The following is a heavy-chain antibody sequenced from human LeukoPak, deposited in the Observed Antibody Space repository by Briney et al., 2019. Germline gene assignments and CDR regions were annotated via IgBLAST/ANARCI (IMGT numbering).Heavy chain of an antibody. V-gene: IGHV4-31*03. D-gene: IGHD2-2*01. CDR1: GGSISSGGYY. Sequence: SQTLSLTCTVSGGSISSGGYYWSWIRQRPGKGLGWIGYIYYSGSTYYNPSLKSRVTISVDTSKNQFSLKLSSVTAADTAVYYCARDLGPGRFVVGMDVWGQGTTVTVSS. J-gene: IGHJ6*02. CDR2: IYYSGST. CDR3: ARDLGPGRFVVGMDV.